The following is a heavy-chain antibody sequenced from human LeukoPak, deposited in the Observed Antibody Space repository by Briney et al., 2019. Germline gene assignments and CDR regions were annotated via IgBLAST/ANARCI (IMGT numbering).Heavy chain of an antibody. V-gene: IGHV4-59*01. D-gene: IGHD2-2*02. CDR2: IYYSGST. J-gene: IGHJ3*02. CDR3: ARGGYMTPSAFDI. Sequence: SETLSLTCTVSGGSISSYYWSWIRQPPGKGLEWIGHIYYSGSTNYNPSLKSRVTISVDTSKNQFSLKLSSVTAADTAVYYCARGGYMTPSAFDIWGQGTMVTVSS. CDR1: GGSISSYY.